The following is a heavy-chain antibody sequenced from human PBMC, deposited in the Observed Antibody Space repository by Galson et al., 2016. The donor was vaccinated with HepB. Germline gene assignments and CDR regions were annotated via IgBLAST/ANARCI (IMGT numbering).Heavy chain of an antibody. D-gene: IGHD6-13*01. CDR1: GFTFSTYD. J-gene: IGHJ4*02. CDR2: ISASGGST. V-gene: IGHV3-23*01. CDR3: AKAGSTWYFDY. Sequence: SLRLSCAASGFTFSTYDMNWVRQAPGKGLEWVSGISASGGSTDYADSVKGRFTISRDNSKNTLYLQMNSLRADDTAVYYCAKAGSTWYFDYWGQGTLVTVSS.